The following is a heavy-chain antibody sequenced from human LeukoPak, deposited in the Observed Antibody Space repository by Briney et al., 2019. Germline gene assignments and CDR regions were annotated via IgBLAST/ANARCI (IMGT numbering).Heavy chain of an antibody. Sequence: ASVKVSCKASGYPFTSYGITWVRQAPGQGLERMGWISAYNGNTNYAQKLQGRVIMTTDTSTSTAYMELRSLRSDDTAVYYCARFILGYDYVWGSYRHWYYFDYWGQGTLVTVSS. CDR2: ISAYNGNT. CDR3: ARFILGYDYVWGSYRHWYYFDY. D-gene: IGHD3-16*02. J-gene: IGHJ4*02. V-gene: IGHV1-18*01. CDR1: GYPFTSYG.